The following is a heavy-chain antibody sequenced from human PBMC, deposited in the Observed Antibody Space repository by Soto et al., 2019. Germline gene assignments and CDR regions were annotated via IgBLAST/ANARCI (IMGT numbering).Heavy chain of an antibody. CDR2: IYSGGST. Sequence: GGSLRLSCAASGFTVSTKYISWVRQAPGKGLEWVSVIYSGGSTFYADSVRGRFTISRDNSKNTVNLQMNSLRAEDTAVYYCAIHPWAADYWGQGTLVTVSS. D-gene: IGHD3-16*01. CDR3: AIHPWAADY. CDR1: GFTVSTKY. J-gene: IGHJ4*02. V-gene: IGHV3-66*04.